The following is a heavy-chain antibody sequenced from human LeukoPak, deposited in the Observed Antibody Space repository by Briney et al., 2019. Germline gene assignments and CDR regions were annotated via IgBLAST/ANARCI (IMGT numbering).Heavy chain of an antibody. CDR1: GFTVSSNY. CDR2: IYSGGST. CDR3: ARGGVVFTSYFDY. D-gene: IGHD3-22*01. J-gene: IGHJ4*02. Sequence: PGGSLRLPCAVSGFTVSSNYMSWVRQALGKGLEWVSVIYSGGSTYYADSVKGRFTISRDNSKNTLYLQMNSLRAEDTAVYYCARGGVVFTSYFDYWGQGTLVTVSS. V-gene: IGHV3-53*01.